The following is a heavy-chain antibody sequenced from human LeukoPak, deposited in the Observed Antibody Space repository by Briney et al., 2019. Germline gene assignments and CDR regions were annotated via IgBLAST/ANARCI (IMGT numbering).Heavy chain of an antibody. Sequence: GGSLRLSCGASGLTFSTYSMNWVRQAPGKGLEWVSYISSDSGTIYYADSVKGRFTISRDNAKKSLYLQMNSLRAEDTAVYYCARAAQPGFDPWGQGILVTVSS. CDR2: ISSDSGTI. CDR3: ARAAQPGFDP. D-gene: IGHD1-14*01. CDR1: GLTFSTYS. V-gene: IGHV3-48*01. J-gene: IGHJ5*02.